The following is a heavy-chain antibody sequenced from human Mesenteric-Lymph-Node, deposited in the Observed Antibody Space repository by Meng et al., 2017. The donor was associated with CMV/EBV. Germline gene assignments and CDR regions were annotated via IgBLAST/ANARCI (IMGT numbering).Heavy chain of an antibody. CDR3: TRGSNYYDSSGFFY. V-gene: IGHV3-49*04. J-gene: IGHJ4*02. Sequence: GESLKISCTASGFPFADYAMSWVRQAPGQGLEWVSFFRSKNFGGTIEYAASVKDRFIISRDDSKSIAYLQMNSLKTEDTAVYYCTRGSNYYDSSGFFYWGQGTLVTVSS. CDR2: FRSKNFGGTI. D-gene: IGHD3-22*01. CDR1: GFPFADYA.